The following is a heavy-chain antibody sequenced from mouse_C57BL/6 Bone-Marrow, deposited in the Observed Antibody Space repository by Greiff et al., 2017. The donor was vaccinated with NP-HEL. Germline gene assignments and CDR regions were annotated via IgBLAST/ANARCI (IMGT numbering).Heavy chain of an antibody. CDR1: GYAFTNYL. CDR3: ARLYGSSYGYFDV. J-gene: IGHJ1*03. CDR2: INPGSGGT. D-gene: IGHD1-1*01. V-gene: IGHV1-54*01. Sequence: VQLQESGAELVRPGTSVKVSCKASGYAFTNYLIEWVKQRPGQGLEWIGVINPGSGGTNYNEKFKGKATLTADKSSSTAYMQLSSLTSEDSAVYCCARLYGSSYGYFDVWGTGTTVTVSS.